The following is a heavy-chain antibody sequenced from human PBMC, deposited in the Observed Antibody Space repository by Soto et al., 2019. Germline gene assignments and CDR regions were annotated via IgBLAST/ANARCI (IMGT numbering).Heavy chain of an antibody. V-gene: IGHV4-59*08. J-gene: IGHJ4*02. CDR2: IYYSGST. D-gene: IGHD6-13*01. CDR3: ARRYGSSFDY. CDR1: GGSVSSYY. Sequence: SETLSLTCTVSGGSVSSYYWSWIRQPPGKGLEWVGYIYYSGSTNYNPSLKSRVTISVDTSKNQFSLKLNSVTAADTAVYYCARRYGSSFDYWGQGTLVTVSS.